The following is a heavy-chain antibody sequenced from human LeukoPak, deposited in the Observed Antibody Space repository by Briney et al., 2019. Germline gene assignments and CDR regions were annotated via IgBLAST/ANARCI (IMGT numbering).Heavy chain of an antibody. Sequence: PGGSLRLSCAASGFTFSGYSMSWVRQAPGKGLEWVSSISTTSSYIYYADLVKGRFTISRDNAKNSPWLQMDSLRAEDTAVYYCARGSLLWFGELPFDPWGQGTLVTVSS. CDR3: ARGSLLWFGELPFDP. CDR1: GFTFSGYS. D-gene: IGHD3-10*01. J-gene: IGHJ5*02. V-gene: IGHV3-21*01. CDR2: ISTTSSYI.